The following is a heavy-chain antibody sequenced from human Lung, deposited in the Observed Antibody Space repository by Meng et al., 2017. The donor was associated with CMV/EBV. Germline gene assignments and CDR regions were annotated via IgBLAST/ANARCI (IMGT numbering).Heavy chain of an antibody. D-gene: IGHD3-10*01. CDR1: SVSIMSAAYD. J-gene: IGHJ4*02. V-gene: IGHV4-30-4*01. CDR3: VREILAPINYYFDS. Sequence: SSVSIMSAAYDWSWLRQPPGKGLEWVGYIFCNGSTYYNPSLKSRLSISMDTSKNQFSLKLRSLTAADTAIYYCVREILAPINYYFDSWGQGTLVTVSS. CDR2: IFCNGST.